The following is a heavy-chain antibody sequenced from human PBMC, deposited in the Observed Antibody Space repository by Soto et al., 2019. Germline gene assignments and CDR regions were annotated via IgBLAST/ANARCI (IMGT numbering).Heavy chain of an antibody. CDR1: GGSISSYY. CDR2: IYYSGGT. CDR3: ARRYGGNLDY. V-gene: IGHV4-59*08. J-gene: IGHJ4*02. Sequence: QVQLQESGPGLVKPSETLSLTCTVSGGSISSYYWSWIRQPPGKGLEWIGYIYYSGGTNYNPSLKSRVTISVDSSKNHFSLKLSSVTAADTAAYYCARRYGGNLDYWGQGTLVTVSS. D-gene: IGHD1-26*01.